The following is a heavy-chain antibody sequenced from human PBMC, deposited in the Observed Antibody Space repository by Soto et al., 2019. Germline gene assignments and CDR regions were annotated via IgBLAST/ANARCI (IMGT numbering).Heavy chain of an antibody. CDR3: ARDRSPYYYDSSGYPHY. Sequence: QVQVVQSGAEVKKPGASVKVSCKASGDTFTNYGLSWVRQAPGQGLEWMGGISVYSGNTNYAQNVQGRVTTTTDTSTSTAYMELRNLRSDDTAVYYCARDRSPYYYDSSGYPHYWGQGTLVTVSS. CDR1: GDTFTNYG. CDR2: ISVYSGNT. V-gene: IGHV1-18*01. J-gene: IGHJ4*02. D-gene: IGHD3-22*01.